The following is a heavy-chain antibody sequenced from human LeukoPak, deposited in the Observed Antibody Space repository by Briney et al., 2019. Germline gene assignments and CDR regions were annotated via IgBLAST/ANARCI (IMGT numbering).Heavy chain of an antibody. CDR3: ARGGYYGSGSLFWFDP. CDR1: GFTFSSYE. V-gene: IGHV3-21*01. D-gene: IGHD3-10*01. CDR2: ISSSSSYI. J-gene: IGHJ5*02. Sequence: GGSLRLSCAASGFTFSSYEMNWVRQAPGKGLEWVSSISSSSSYIYYADSVKGRFTISRDNAKNSLYLQMNSLRAEDTAVYYCARGGYYGSGSLFWFDPWGQGTLVTVSS.